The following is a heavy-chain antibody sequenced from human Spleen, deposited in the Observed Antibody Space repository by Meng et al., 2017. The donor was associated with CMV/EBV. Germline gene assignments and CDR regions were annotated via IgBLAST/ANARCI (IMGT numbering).Heavy chain of an antibody. CDR2: ISSSSSYI. V-gene: IGHV3-21*01. J-gene: IGHJ6*02. CDR1: GFTFGDYY. CDR3: ARDSTTDYYDILTGYYTYYYYGMDV. Sequence: GESLKISCAASGFTFGDYYMNWIRQAPGKGLEWVSSISSSSSYIYYADSVKGRFTISRDNAKNSLYLQMNSLRAEDTAVYYCARDSTTDYYDILTGYYTYYYYGMDVWGQGTTVTVSS. D-gene: IGHD3-9*01.